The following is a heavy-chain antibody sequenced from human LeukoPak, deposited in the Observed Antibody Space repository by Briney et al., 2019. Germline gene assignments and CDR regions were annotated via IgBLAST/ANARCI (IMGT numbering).Heavy chain of an antibody. D-gene: IGHD6-13*01. Sequence: GGSLRLSCAASGFTFSSYGMHWVRQAPGKGLEWVALIWYDGSSKTYADSVKGRFTISRDNSKNTLYLQMNSLRGEDTAVYYCARGSSSWYSDWLDPWGQGTLVTVSS. V-gene: IGHV3-33*08. CDR1: GFTFSSYG. CDR3: ARGSSSWYSDWLDP. CDR2: IWYDGSSK. J-gene: IGHJ5*02.